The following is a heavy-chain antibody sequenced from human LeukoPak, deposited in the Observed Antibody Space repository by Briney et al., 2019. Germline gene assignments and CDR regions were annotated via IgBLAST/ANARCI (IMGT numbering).Heavy chain of an antibody. J-gene: IGHJ3*02. Sequence: ASVKVSCKASGYTFTSYDINWVRQATGQGLEWMGWMNPNSGNTGHAQKFQGRVTMTRNTSISTAYMELSSLRSEDTAVYYCARIAAAGTDDAFDIWGQGTMVTVSS. CDR3: ARIAAAGTDDAFDI. D-gene: IGHD6-13*01. CDR1: GYTFTSYD. CDR2: MNPNSGNT. V-gene: IGHV1-8*01.